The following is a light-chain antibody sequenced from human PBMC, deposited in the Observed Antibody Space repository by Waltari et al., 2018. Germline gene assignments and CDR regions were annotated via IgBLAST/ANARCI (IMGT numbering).Light chain of an antibody. J-gene: IGKJ2*01. CDR2: SGS. Sequence: DIQMTQSPSSLSASIGNRVTVTCRASQDINNELSWYQQKPGKAPSLLIYSGSILQTGVSSRFSGSGSGTDFNLTISSLQPEDVATYYCQQDHSAPYNFGQGAKVEIK. V-gene: IGKV1-27*01. CDR1: QDINNE. CDR3: QQDHSAPYN.